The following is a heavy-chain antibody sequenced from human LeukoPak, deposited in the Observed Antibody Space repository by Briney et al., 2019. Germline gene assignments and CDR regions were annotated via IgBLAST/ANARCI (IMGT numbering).Heavy chain of an antibody. D-gene: IGHD5-12*01. CDR2: IKQDGSEK. Sequence: GGSLRLSCAASGFTFSSYWMSWVRQAPGKGLEWVANIKQDGSEKYYVDSVKSRFTISRDNAKNSLYLQMNSLRAEDTAVYYCAREERSWLRTYNWFDPWGQGTLVTVSS. CDR3: AREERSWLRTYNWFDP. V-gene: IGHV3-7*01. CDR1: GFTFSSYW. J-gene: IGHJ5*02.